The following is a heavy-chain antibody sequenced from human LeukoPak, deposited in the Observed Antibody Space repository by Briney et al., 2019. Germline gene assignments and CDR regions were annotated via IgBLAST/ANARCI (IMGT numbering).Heavy chain of an antibody. D-gene: IGHD3-9*01. J-gene: IGHJ3*02. CDR1: GGSISSSSYY. CDR3: ARTYYDILTGFHPGAFDI. CDR2: TYYSGST. Sequence: PSETLSLTCTVSGGSISSSSYYGGWIRQPPGKGLEWIGSTYYSGSTYYNPSLKSRVAISVDTSKNQFSLKLSSVTAADTAVYYCARTYYDILTGFHPGAFDIWGQGTMVTVSS. V-gene: IGHV4-39*07.